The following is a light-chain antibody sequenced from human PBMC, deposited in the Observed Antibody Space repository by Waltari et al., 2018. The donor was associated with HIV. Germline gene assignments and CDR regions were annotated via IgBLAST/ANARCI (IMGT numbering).Light chain of an antibody. CDR3: CSSAGPS. V-gene: IGLV2-11*01. Sequence: QSALTQPRSVSGSPGQSVTISCTGTSSDVGGSKYVSWYQQNPGKAPKLLIYVVSRRPSGVPDRFSGSKSGNTASLTSSGLQAEDEADYYCCSSAGPSFGGGTKLTVL. CDR2: VVS. J-gene: IGLJ2*01. CDR1: SSDVGGSKY.